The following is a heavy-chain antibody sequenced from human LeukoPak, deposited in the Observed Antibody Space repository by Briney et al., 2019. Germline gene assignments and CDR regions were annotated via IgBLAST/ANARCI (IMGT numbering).Heavy chain of an antibody. CDR1: GGSISSYY. Sequence: PSETLSLTCTVSGGSISSYYWSWIRQPPGKGLEWIGYIYYSGSTNYNPSLKSRVTISVDTCKNQFSLNLTSVTAADTAVYYCARANSYYYGDLDYWGQGTLVTVSS. D-gene: IGHD4-17*01. V-gene: IGHV4-59*01. J-gene: IGHJ4*02. CDR3: ARANSYYYGDLDY. CDR2: IYYSGST.